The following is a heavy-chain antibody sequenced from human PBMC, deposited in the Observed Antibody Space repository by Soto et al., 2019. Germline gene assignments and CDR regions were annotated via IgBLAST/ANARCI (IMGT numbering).Heavy chain of an antibody. D-gene: IGHD3-10*01. J-gene: IGHJ4*02. CDR3: AREAYITMVRGGFDY. CDR2: IYYSGST. Sequence: QVQLQESGPGLVKPSQTLSLTCTVSGGSISSGGYYWSWIRQHPGKGLEWIGYIYYSGSTYYNPSLKSRVTISVDTSKNQFSLKLSSVTAADSAVYYCAREAYITMVRGGFDYWGQGTLVTVSS. CDR1: GGSISSGGYY. V-gene: IGHV4-31*03.